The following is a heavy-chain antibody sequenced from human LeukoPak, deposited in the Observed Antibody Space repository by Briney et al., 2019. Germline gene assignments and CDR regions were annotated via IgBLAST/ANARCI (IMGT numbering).Heavy chain of an antibody. Sequence: GGSLRLSCAASGFTFSSYGMHWVRQAPGKGLEWVAFIRYDGSNKYYADSVKGRFTISRDNSKNTLYLRMNSLRAEDTAVYYCAKDSMATAGATVDYFDYWGQGTLVTVSS. J-gene: IGHJ4*02. CDR3: AKDSMATAGATVDYFDY. V-gene: IGHV3-30*02. CDR2: IRYDGSNK. CDR1: GFTFSSYG. D-gene: IGHD1-26*01.